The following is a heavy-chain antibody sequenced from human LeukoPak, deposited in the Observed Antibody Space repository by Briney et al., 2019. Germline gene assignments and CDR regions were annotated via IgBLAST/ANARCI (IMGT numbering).Heavy chain of an antibody. CDR3: ARDSSPLVATVTQYYYYYGMDV. V-gene: IGHV1-69*04. Sequence: SVKVSCKASGGTFSSYTISWVRQAPGQGLEWMGRIIPILGIASYAQKFQGRVTITADKSTSTAYMELSSLRSEDTAVYYCARDSSPLVATVTQYYYYYGMDVWGQGTTVTVSS. J-gene: IGHJ6*02. CDR1: GGTFSSYT. CDR2: IIPILGIA. D-gene: IGHD4-17*01.